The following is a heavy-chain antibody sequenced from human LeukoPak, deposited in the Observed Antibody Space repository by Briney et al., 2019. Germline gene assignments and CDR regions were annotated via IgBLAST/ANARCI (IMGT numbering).Heavy chain of an antibody. CDR3: ARYGSDSSGWVDY. D-gene: IGHD3-22*01. J-gene: IGHJ4*02. CDR2: INPNSGGT. Sequence: ASVKVSCKASGYTFSGYYMHWVRQAPGQGLEWMGWINPNSGGTNYAQKFQGRVTMTRDTSISTAYMELSRLRSDDTAVYYCARYGSDSSGWVDYWGQGTLVTVSS. CDR1: GYTFSGYY. V-gene: IGHV1-2*02.